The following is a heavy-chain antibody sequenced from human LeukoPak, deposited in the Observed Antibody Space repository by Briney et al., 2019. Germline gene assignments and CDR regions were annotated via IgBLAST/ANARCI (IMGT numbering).Heavy chain of an antibody. CDR3: ARQTTRYKDV. J-gene: IGHJ6*03. D-gene: IGHD4-17*01. Sequence: GGSLRLPCAASVFTFSRYSMMGARQARGKGVEGVSYISSSSSTIQYPDSVEGRLTIYRDNAKNSLYLQKSSLRAEETALYYCARQTTRYKDVWGKGTTVTVSS. V-gene: IGHV3-48*01. CDR1: VFTFSRYS. CDR2: ISSSSSTI.